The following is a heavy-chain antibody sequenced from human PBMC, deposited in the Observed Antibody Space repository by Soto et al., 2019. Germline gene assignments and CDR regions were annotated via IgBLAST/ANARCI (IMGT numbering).Heavy chain of an antibody. CDR2: IDPSDSYT. Sequence: GESLKISCKGSGYSFTSYWISWVRQMPGKGLEWMGRIDPSDSYTNYSPSFQGHVTISADKSISTAYLQWSSLKASDTAMYYCASLGIAAAGTGYYYGMDVWGQGTTVTVSS. CDR3: ASLGIAAAGTGYYYGMDV. D-gene: IGHD6-13*01. J-gene: IGHJ6*02. CDR1: GYSFTSYW. V-gene: IGHV5-10-1*01.